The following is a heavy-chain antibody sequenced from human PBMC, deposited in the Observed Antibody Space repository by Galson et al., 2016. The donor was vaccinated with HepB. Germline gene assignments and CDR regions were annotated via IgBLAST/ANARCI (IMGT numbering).Heavy chain of an antibody. CDR1: GYSFTSYW. J-gene: IGHJ4*02. V-gene: IGHV5-51*01. CDR3: ARRPDIVSTDYFDY. Sequence: QSGAEVKKPGESLRISCKGSGYSFTSYWISWVRQMPGKGLEWMGNIYPGDSDIRYSPSFQGHVIMSVDKSINTAYLQWTSLKASDTAIYYCARRPDIVSTDYFDYWGQGTLVTVSS. D-gene: IGHD5/OR15-5a*01. CDR2: IYPGDSDI.